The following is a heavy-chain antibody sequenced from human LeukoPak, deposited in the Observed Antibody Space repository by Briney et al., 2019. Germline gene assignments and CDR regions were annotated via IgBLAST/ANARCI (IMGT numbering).Heavy chain of an antibody. D-gene: IGHD3-22*01. CDR1: GGSFSGYY. CDR2: INHSGST. Sequence: PSETLSLTCAVYGGSFSGYYWSWIRQPPGKGLEWIGEINHSGSTNYNPSLKSRVTISVDTSKNQFSLKLSSVTAADTAVYYCARLPPSNYYDSSGYYPYYYYYGMDVWGQGTTVTVSS. CDR3: ARLPPSNYYDSSGYYPYYYYYGMDV. J-gene: IGHJ6*02. V-gene: IGHV4-34*01.